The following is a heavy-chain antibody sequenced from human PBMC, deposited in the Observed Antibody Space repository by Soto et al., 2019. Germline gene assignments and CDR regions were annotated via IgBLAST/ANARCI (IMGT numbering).Heavy chain of an antibody. V-gene: IGHV3-48*03. CDR2: ISSSGSTI. D-gene: IGHD4-17*01. Sequence: EVQLVESGGGLVQPGGSLRLSCAASGFTFSSYEMNWVRQAPGKGLEWVSYISSSGSTIYYADSVKGRFTISRDNAKNSLYLQMNSLRAEDTAVYYCARVSDYGREFWYYGYYFDYWGQGTLVTVSS. CDR1: GFTFSSYE. CDR3: ARVSDYGREFWYYGYYFDY. J-gene: IGHJ4*02.